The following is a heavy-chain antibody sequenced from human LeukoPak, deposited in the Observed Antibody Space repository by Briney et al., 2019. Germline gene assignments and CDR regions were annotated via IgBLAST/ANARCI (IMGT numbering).Heavy chain of an antibody. CDR2: INHSGST. D-gene: IGHD3-10*01. J-gene: IGHJ4*02. V-gene: IGHV4-34*01. CDR3: ARPYGSGSYYNAVVSLDY. Sequence: SETLSLTCAVYGGTFSGYYWGWIRQPPGKGLEWIGEINHSGSTNYNPSLKSRVTISVDTSKNQFSLKLSSVTAADTAVYYCARPYGSGSYYNAVVSLDYWGQGTLVTVSS. CDR1: GGTFSGYY.